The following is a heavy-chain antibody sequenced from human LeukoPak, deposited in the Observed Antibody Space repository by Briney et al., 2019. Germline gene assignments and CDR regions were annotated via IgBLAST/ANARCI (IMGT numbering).Heavy chain of an antibody. CDR3: ANLDGRGNIP. V-gene: IGHV3-66*01. CDR1: GFTVSSNY. J-gene: IGHJ5*02. Sequence: GGPLRLSCAAPGFTVSSNYMSLGRQAPGKGLEWVSVIYNDGTTYYADSVKGRFTISRDNSKNTVYLQMNSLRAEDTAVYYCANLDGRGNIPWGQGTLVTVSS. D-gene: IGHD3/OR15-3a*01. CDR2: IYNDGTT.